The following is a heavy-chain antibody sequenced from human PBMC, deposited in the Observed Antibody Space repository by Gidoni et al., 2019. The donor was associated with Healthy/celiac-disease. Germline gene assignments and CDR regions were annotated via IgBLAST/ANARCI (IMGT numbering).Heavy chain of an antibody. CDR1: GFTFSDHY. Sequence: EVQLVESGGGLVQPGVSLRLSFAASGFTFSDHYMDWVRQAPGKGLEGVGRIRNKANSYTTEYAASVKGRFTISRDDSENSLYLQRNSLKTEDTVVYYCTRVSNYGDYWGQGTLVTVSS. V-gene: IGHV3-72*01. D-gene: IGHD2-8*01. J-gene: IGHJ4*02. CDR2: IRNKANSYTT. CDR3: TRVSNYGDY.